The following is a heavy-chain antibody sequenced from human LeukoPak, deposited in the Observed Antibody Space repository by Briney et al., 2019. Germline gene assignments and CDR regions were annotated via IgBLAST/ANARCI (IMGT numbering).Heavy chain of an antibody. CDR2: IDPNSGDT. Sequence: ASVKVSCKASGYTCTAYYIHWVRQPPGQGLQWMGRIDPNSGDTKFSQEFQGRVTMTRDTSITTAQMELSRLKSDDTALYYCARDLASTPYWELDYWGQGTLLTVSS. V-gene: IGHV1-2*06. CDR3: ARDLASTPYWELDY. J-gene: IGHJ4*02. D-gene: IGHD1-26*01. CDR1: GYTCTAYY.